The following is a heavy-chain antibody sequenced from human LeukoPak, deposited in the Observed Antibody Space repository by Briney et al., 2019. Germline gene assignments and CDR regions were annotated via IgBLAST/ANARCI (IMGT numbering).Heavy chain of an antibody. CDR1: GGSFSGYY. CDR2: INHRGST. D-gene: IGHD4-11*01. CDR3: ARLSSTTVFDY. J-gene: IGHJ4*02. Sequence: SETLSLTCAVYGGSFSGYYWSWIRQPPGKGLEWIGEINHRGSTNYNPSLKSRVTISVDTSKNQFSLKLSSVTAADTAVYYCARLSSTTVFDYWGQGTLVTVSS. V-gene: IGHV4-34*01.